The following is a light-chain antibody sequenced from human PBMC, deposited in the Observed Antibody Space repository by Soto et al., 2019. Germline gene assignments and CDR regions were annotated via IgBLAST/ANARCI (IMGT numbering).Light chain of an antibody. CDR1: QYINTR. CDR2: QTS. J-gene: IGKJ4*01. V-gene: IGKV3-20*01. CDR3: RQYGRSLGFA. Sequence: EIVLTQSPATLSSFPGDRVTLSCRASQYINTRLAWYQHRPGQAPRLLIYQTSLRAAGIPARFSGSGSGTDFILTIDRLEPEDFAVYYCRQYGRSLGFAVGGGTKVDIK.